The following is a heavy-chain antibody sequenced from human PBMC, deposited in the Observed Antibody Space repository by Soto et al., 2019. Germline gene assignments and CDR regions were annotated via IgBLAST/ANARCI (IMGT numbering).Heavy chain of an antibody. V-gene: IGHV1-3*01. D-gene: IGHD2-21*01. J-gene: IGHJ4*02. Sequence: ASVKVSCKASGYTFTSYAMHWVRQAPGQRLEWMGWINAGNGNTKYSQKFQGRVTITRDTSASTAYMELSSLRSEDTAVYYCARPLCGGGDCTFDYWGQGTLVTVSS. CDR1: GYTFTSYA. CDR2: INAGNGNT. CDR3: ARPLCGGGDCTFDY.